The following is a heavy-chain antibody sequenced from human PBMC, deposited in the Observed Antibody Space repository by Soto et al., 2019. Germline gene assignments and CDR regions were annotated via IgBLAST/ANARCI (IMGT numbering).Heavy chain of an antibody. Sequence: EVQLLESGGGLVQPGGSLRLSCAASGFTFTTYAMSWVRQAPGKGLEWVSAVTGSGDSTYYEDSVKGRFTISRDNFKNTLYLEMSSLRAEDTAVYYCAREQRYYCATTSCYVFNSWGQGAVVTVSS. CDR1: GFTFTTYA. D-gene: IGHD2-2*01. CDR3: AREQRYYCATTSCYVFNS. J-gene: IGHJ4*02. CDR2: VTGSGDST. V-gene: IGHV3-23*01.